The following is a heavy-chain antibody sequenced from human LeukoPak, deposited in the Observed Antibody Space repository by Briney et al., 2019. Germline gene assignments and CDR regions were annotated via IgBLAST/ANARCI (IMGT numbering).Heavy chain of an antibody. CDR3: ARAASYYYDSSGYYLDY. J-gene: IGHJ4*02. D-gene: IGHD3-22*01. Sequence: SETLSLTCAVSGGSLSSGGYSWSWIRQPPGTGLEWIGYIYHSGSTYYNPSLKSRVTISVDRSKNQFSLKLSSVTAADTAVYYCARAASYYYDSSGYYLDYWGQGTLVTVSS. CDR1: GGSLSSGGYS. V-gene: IGHV4-30-2*01. CDR2: IYHSGST.